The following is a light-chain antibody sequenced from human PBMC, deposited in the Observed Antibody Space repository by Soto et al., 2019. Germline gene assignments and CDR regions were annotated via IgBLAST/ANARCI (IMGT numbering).Light chain of an antibody. CDR1: QSVSGW. CDR2: DAS. J-gene: IGKJ1*01. Sequence: DIQMTQSPSTLSSSLGDTVTFTCRASQSVSGWLAWYQQKPGEAPKLLIYDASALPRGVPSRFSGSGSGTKFTLTIASLQPDDFATYYCQQYETFSGTFGPGTKVDTK. V-gene: IGKV1-5*01. CDR3: QQYETFSGT.